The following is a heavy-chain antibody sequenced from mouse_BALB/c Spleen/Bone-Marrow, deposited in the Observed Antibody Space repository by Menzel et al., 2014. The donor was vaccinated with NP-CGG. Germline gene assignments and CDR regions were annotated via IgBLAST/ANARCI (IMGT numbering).Heavy chain of an antibody. Sequence: QVQLQQSGAELVRPGVSEKISCKGSGYTFTDYAMHWVKQSHAKSLEWIGVISTYYGDASYNQKFKGKATMTVDKSSSTAYMELARLTSEDSAIYYCARRGNYDAMDYWGQGTSVTVSS. J-gene: IGHJ4*01. D-gene: IGHD2-1*01. CDR2: ISTYYGDA. CDR1: GYTFTDYA. V-gene: IGHV1S137*01. CDR3: ARRGNYDAMDY.